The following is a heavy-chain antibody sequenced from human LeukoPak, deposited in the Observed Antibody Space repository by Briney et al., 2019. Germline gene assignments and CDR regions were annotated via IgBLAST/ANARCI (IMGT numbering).Heavy chain of an antibody. V-gene: IGHV3-74*01. D-gene: IGHD4-17*01. CDR2: SNSDGSST. CDR3: ARGGDYPFDY. Sequence: PGGSLRLSCAASGFTFSSYCMHWVRQAPGKGLVWVSRSNSDGSSTNYADSVKSRFTISRDNAKNTLYLQMNSLRAEDTAVYYCARGGDYPFDYWGQGTLVTVSS. CDR1: GFTFSSYC. J-gene: IGHJ4*02.